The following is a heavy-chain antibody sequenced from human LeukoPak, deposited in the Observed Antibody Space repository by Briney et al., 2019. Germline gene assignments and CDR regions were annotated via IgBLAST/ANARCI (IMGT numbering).Heavy chain of an antibody. CDR1: GGSVSSGSYY. Sequence: KPSETLSLTCTVSGGSVSSGSYYWSWIRQPPGKGLEWIGYIYYSGSTNYNPSLKSRVTISVDTSKNQFSLKLSSVTAADTAVYYYARVWFGELLFDPPDAFDIWGQGTMVTVSS. V-gene: IGHV4-61*01. CDR3: ARVWFGELLFDPPDAFDI. J-gene: IGHJ3*02. D-gene: IGHD3-10*01. CDR2: IYYSGST.